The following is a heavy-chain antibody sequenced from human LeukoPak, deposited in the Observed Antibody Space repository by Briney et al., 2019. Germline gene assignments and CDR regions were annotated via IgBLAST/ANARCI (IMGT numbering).Heavy chain of an antibody. J-gene: IGHJ4*02. CDR1: GFTFGDYA. V-gene: IGHV3-49*04. Sequence: GGSLRLPCTASGFTFGDYALNWVRQPPGKGLEWVGFIRRKAFGETTENAASVKGRFTISRDDSKSIVYLQMNSLKSEDTAVYYCTRIAVAGVALDYWGQGTLVTVTS. CDR2: IRRKAFGETT. CDR3: TRIAVAGVALDY. D-gene: IGHD6-19*01.